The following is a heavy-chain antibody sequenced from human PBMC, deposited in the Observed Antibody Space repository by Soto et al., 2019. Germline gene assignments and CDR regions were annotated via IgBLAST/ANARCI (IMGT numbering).Heavy chain of an antibody. CDR1: GGSISSSSYY. D-gene: IGHD4-17*01. V-gene: IGHV4-39*01. Sequence: PSETLSLTCTVSGGSISSSSYYWGWIRQPPGKGLEWIGSIYYSGSTYYNPSLKSRVTISVDTSKNQFSLKLSSVTAADTAVYYCARRPQDDYGDYGRYFDYWGQGTLVTVSS. CDR3: ARRPQDDYGDYGRYFDY. J-gene: IGHJ4*02. CDR2: IYYSGST.